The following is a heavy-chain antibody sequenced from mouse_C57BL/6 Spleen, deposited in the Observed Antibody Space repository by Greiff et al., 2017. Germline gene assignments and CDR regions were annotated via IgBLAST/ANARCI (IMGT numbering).Heavy chain of an antibody. J-gene: IGHJ4*01. CDR1: GFTFSSYA. D-gene: IGHD4-1*01. Sequence: EVQLVESGEGLVKPGGSLKLSCAASGFTFSSYAMSWVRQTPEKRLEWVAYISSGGDYIYYADTVKGRFTISRDNARNTLYLQMSSLKSEDTAMYYCTRERNWDYAMDYWGQGTSVTVSS. V-gene: IGHV5-9-1*02. CDR3: TRERNWDYAMDY. CDR2: ISSGGDYI.